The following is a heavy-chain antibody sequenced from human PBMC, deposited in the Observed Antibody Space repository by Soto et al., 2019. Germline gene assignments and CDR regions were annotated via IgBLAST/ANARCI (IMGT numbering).Heavy chain of an antibody. V-gene: IGHV3-48*02. CDR3: ARGFDLQYGMDV. Sequence: EVQLVESGGGLIQRGGSLRLSCAASGFTLSTYSLNWVRQAPRKGLEWLSYISGSSNTIYYADSVKGRFTISRDNAKNSLYLQMNSLRDEATAVYFCARGFDLQYGMDVWGQGTTVTVSS. CDR1: GFTLSTYS. J-gene: IGHJ6*02. D-gene: IGHD3-10*01. CDR2: ISGSSNTI.